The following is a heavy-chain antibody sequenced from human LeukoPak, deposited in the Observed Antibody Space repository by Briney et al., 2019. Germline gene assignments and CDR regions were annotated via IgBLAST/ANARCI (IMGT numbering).Heavy chain of an antibody. V-gene: IGHV3-23*01. Sequence: PGGSLRLSCAASGLTFSSYAMSWVRQAPGKGLEWVSAISGSGGSTYYADSGKGRFTISRDNSKNTLYLQMNSLRAEDTAVYYCAKDQGAVAILSFDYWGQGTLVTVSS. CDR2: ISGSGGST. D-gene: IGHD6-19*01. CDR1: GLTFSSYA. J-gene: IGHJ4*02. CDR3: AKDQGAVAILSFDY.